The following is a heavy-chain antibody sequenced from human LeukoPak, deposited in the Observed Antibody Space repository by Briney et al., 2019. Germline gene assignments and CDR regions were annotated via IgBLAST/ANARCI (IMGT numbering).Heavy chain of an antibody. CDR2: IYHSGST. Sequence: PSETLSLTCAVSGGSISSSNWWSWVRQPPGKGLEWIGEIYHSGSTYYNPSLKSRVTISVDTSKNQFSLKLSSVTAADTAVYYCARVGYGADYGSGSYYRGVSYYFDYWGQGTLVTVSS. CDR1: GGSISSSNW. CDR3: ARVGYGADYGSGSYYRGVSYYFDY. J-gene: IGHJ4*02. D-gene: IGHD3-10*01. V-gene: IGHV4-4*02.